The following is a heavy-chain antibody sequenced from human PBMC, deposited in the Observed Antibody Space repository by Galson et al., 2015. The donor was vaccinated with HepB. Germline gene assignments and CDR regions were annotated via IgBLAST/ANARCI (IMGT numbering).Heavy chain of an antibody. J-gene: IGHJ5*02. CDR1: GDSISSRRW. CDR2: VFYSGST. Sequence: TLSLTCAVSGDSISSRRWWTWVRQAPGKGLEWIGEVFYSGSTNYNPSFKRRLTMSVDKSKNEFSMNLTSVTAADTAVYYCASYGSGTEGYTSFDPWGQGTLVIVSS. CDR3: ASYGSGTEGYTSFDP. D-gene: IGHD3-10*01. V-gene: IGHV4-4*02.